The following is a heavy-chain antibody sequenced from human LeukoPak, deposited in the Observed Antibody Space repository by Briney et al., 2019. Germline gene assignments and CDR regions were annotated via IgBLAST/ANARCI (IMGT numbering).Heavy chain of an antibody. CDR3: ARVRDCSSTSCPIRDYYGMDV. CDR1: GFTFSSYA. J-gene: IGHJ6*02. D-gene: IGHD2-2*01. V-gene: IGHV3-33*08. Sequence: GRSLRLSCAASGFTFSSYAMHWVRQAPGKGLEWVAVIWYDGSNKYYADSVKGRFTISRDNSKNTLYLQMNSLRAEDTAVYYCARVRDCSSTSCPIRDYYGMDVWGQGTTVTVSS. CDR2: IWYDGSNK.